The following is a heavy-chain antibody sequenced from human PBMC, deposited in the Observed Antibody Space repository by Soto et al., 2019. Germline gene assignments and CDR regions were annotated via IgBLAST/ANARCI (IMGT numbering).Heavy chain of an antibody. J-gene: IGHJ4*02. CDR1: GFTFGEYA. CDR2: IRSKAYGGTT. V-gene: IGHV3-49*04. D-gene: IGHD6-13*01. Sequence: SLRLSCTTSGFTFGEYAMSWVRQAPGKGLEWVGFIRSKAYGGTTEYAASVKGRFTISRDDSKSIAYLQMNSLKTEDTAVYYCTRDPEAYSSSWYRGYYFDYWGQGTLVTVSS. CDR3: TRDPEAYSSSWYRGYYFDY.